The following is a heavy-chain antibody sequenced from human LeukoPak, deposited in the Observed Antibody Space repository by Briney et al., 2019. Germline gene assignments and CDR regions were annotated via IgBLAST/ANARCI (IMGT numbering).Heavy chain of an antibody. CDR3: ARDRGAWSENVVFHI. V-gene: IGHV3-11*01. CDR1: GFTFSGYY. J-gene: IGHJ3*02. D-gene: IGHD2/OR15-2a*01. CDR2: ISSGGSSI. Sequence: PGGSLRLSCAASGFTFSGYYMSWIRQAPGKGLEWVSYISSGGSSIYYADSVKGRFTISRDNAKNSLYLQMNRLRAEDTAVYYCARDRGAWSENVVFHIWXQRTIVTVSS.